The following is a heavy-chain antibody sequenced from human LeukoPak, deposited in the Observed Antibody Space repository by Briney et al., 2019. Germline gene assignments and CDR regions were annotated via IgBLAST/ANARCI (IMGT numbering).Heavy chain of an antibody. CDR1: GYTFTCYY. Sequence: ASVKVSCKASGYTFTCYYMHWVRQAPGQGLEWRGWINPNSGGTKYAQKFQGRVTMTRDTSISTDYMEMRRLRSDDTAVYYCARGYYDFWSGYYWSRDYYYGMDVWGQGTTVTVSS. CDR2: INPNSGGT. V-gene: IGHV1-2*02. CDR3: ARGYYDFWSGYYWSRDYYYGMDV. D-gene: IGHD3-3*01. J-gene: IGHJ6*02.